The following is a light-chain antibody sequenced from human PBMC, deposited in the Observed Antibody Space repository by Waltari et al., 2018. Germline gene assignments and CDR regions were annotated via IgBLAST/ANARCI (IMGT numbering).Light chain of an antibody. J-gene: IGKJ1*01. CDR3: QKYNNWPPWT. V-gene: IGKV3-15*01. CDR2: VAS. CDR1: QSVSSN. Sequence: EIVMTQSPATLSVSPGERATLPCRASQSVSSNLAWYQQKPGQAPRPLIKVASTSATGIPARLRGMGSGTEFTLTISSLQSEDFAVYYCQKYNNWPPWTVGQGTKVEIK.